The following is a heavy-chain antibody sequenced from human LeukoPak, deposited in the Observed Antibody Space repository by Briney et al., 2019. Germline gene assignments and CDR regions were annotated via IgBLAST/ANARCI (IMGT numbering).Heavy chain of an antibody. Sequence: ASVKVSCKASGYTFTGYYMHWVRQAPGQGLEWMGIINPSGGSTSYAQKFQGRVTMTRDMSTSTVYMELSSLRSEDTAVYYCARARIVVVMTNSPFDYWGQGTLVTVSS. CDR3: ARARIVVVMTNSPFDY. V-gene: IGHV1-46*01. CDR1: GYTFTGYY. J-gene: IGHJ4*02. CDR2: INPSGGST. D-gene: IGHD3-22*01.